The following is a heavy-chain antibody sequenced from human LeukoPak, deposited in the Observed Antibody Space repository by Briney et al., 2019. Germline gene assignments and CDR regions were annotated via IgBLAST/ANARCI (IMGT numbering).Heavy chain of an antibody. CDR3: AHNAGSGRSDS. CDR2: IRYGGSNK. CDR1: GFTFSSYG. Sequence: GGSLRLSCAASGFTFSSYGMHWLRQARGKGLEGVAFIRYGGSNKYYADSVRGRFTISRDNSKNTLYLQMNSLRAEDTAVYYCAHNAGSGRSDSWGQGTLVTVSP. D-gene: IGHD2-15*01. J-gene: IGHJ4*02. V-gene: IGHV3-30*02.